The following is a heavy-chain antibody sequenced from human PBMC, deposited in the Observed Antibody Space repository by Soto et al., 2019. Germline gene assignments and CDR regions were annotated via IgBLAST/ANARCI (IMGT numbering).Heavy chain of an antibody. Sequence: QVQLQQWGAGLLKPSETLSLTCAVYGGSFSGYYWSWIRQPPGKGLEGMGEINHSGITNYNPSPKSRVTISVDTSKNQFSLKLSSVTAADTAVYYCARGARGQQLPSRGGYYYYYGMDVWGQGTTVTVSS. CDR1: GGSFSGYY. J-gene: IGHJ6*02. CDR3: ARGARGQQLPSRGGYYYYYGMDV. D-gene: IGHD6-13*01. CDR2: INHSGIT. V-gene: IGHV4-34*01.